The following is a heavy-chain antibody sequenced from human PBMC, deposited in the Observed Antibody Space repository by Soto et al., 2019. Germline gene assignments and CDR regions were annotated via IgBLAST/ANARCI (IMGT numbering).Heavy chain of an antibody. V-gene: IGHV3-33*01. J-gene: IGHJ4*02. D-gene: IGHD6-13*01. CDR2: IWYDGSNK. CDR3: ASARSAAAGTFDY. Sequence: GGSLRLSCAASGFTFSSYGMHWVRQAPGKGLEWVAVIWYDGSNKYYADSVKGRFTISRDNSKNTLYLQMNSLRAEETAVYYCASARSAAAGTFDYWGQGTLVTVSS. CDR1: GFTFSSYG.